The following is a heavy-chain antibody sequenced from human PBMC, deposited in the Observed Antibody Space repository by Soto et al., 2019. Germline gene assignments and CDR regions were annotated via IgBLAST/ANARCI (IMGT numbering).Heavy chain of an antibody. CDR2: IIPLFGTT. Sequence: QVQVVQSGVEVRRPGSSVKVSCKASGDTFKNCVISWVRQAPGQGLEWMGGIIPLFGTTDFAQRFQGRLTITTDESTTTAYMELSRLRSEDTATYYCAAELGFVKLSVVWGQGTPVIVSS. CDR3: AAELGFVKLSVV. J-gene: IGHJ6*02. V-gene: IGHV1-69*01. D-gene: IGHD7-27*01. CDR1: GDTFKNCV.